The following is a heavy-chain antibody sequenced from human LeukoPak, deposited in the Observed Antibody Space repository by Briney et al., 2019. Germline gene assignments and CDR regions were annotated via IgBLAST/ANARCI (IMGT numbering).Heavy chain of an antibody. D-gene: IGHD1-7*01. CDR3: AKGTMAYNWNYQPH. J-gene: IGHJ4*02. CDR1: GFTFSSYA. Sequence: RTGGSLRLSCAASGFTFSSYAMSWVRQAPGKGLEWVSAISGSGGSTYYADSVKGRFTISRDNSKNTLYLQMNSLRAEDTAVYYCAKGTMAYNWNYQPHWGQGTLVTVSS. CDR2: ISGSGGST. V-gene: IGHV3-23*01.